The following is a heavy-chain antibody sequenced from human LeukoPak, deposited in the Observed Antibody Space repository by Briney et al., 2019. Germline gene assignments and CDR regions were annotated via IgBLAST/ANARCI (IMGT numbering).Heavy chain of an antibody. CDR2: ISWDGGST. CDR1: GFTFDHYT. V-gene: IGHV3-43*01. CDR3: AKVRWPIYEIPPFDY. D-gene: IGHD5/OR15-5a*01. Sequence: PGGSLRLSCAASGFTFDHYTMHWVRQAPGKGLEWVSLISWDGGSTYYADSVKGRFTISRDNSKNTLYLQMNSLRAEDTAVYYCAKVRWPIYEIPPFDYWGQGTLVTVSS. J-gene: IGHJ4*02.